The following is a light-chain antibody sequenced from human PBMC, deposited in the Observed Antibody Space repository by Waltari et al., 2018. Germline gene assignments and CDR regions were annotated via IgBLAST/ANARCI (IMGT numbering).Light chain of an antibody. Sequence: DVQMTQSPSSLSASVGDRVTILCRASQIISRYLNWYQQRPGEAPRLLIYSTSSLQSGVPSRFSGTGSGTDFTLTISNLQPEDFAIYYCQQSYSNPRTFGPGTKVEI. CDR1: QIISRY. CDR2: STS. CDR3: QQSYSNPRT. V-gene: IGKV1-39*01. J-gene: IGKJ1*01.